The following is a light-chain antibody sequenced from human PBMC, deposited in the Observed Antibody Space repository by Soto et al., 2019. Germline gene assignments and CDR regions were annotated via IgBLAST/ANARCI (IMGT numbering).Light chain of an antibody. V-gene: IGKV1-5*01. J-gene: IGKJ1*01. Sequence: DIQMTQSPSTLSASVGDRVTISCRASQTINSWLAWYQQKPGKAPKLLIYGASSLESGVPSRFSGSGSGTEFTLTISSLQPDDFATYCCQQYNTYSWTFGQGTKVDIK. CDR2: GAS. CDR1: QTINSW. CDR3: QQYNTYSWT.